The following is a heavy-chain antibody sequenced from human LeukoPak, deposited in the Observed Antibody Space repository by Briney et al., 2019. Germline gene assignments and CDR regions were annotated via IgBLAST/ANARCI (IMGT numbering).Heavy chain of an antibody. CDR3: AKDRMQQLVFDY. CDR2: ISGSGGST. CDR1: GFTFSSYA. Sequence: GGSLRLSCAASGFTFSSYAMSWVRQAPGKGLEWVSAISGSGGSTYYADSVKGRVTIYRENSKNTLYLQMNSLRAEDTAVYYCAKDRMQQLVFDYWGQGTLVTVSS. V-gene: IGHV3-23*01. J-gene: IGHJ4*02. D-gene: IGHD6-13*01.